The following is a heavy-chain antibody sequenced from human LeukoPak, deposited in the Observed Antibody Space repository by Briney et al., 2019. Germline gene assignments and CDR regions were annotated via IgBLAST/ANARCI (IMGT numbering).Heavy chain of an antibody. CDR2: ISAYNGNT. CDR3: ARDRRRDYDYVWGSYRYAPSFDY. D-gene: IGHD3-16*02. J-gene: IGHJ4*02. CDR1: GYTFTSYG. V-gene: IGHV1-18*01. Sequence: ASVKVSCKASGYTFTSYGISWVRQAPGQGLEWMGWISAYNGNTNYARKLQGRVTMTTDTSTSTAYMELRSLRSDDTAVYYCARDRRRDYDYVWGSYRYAPSFDYWGQGTLVTVSS.